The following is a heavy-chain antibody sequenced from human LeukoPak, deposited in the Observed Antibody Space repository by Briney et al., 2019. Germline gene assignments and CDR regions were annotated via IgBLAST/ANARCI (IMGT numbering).Heavy chain of an antibody. J-gene: IGHJ4*02. Sequence: ASVKVSCKASGYTFTNFDINWVRQATGQGLEWMGWMNPNTGNAGYAQTFQDRVTITWDASISTAYMDLSSLRSEDTAVYYCARVEYSNSYDYWGQGTLVTVSS. CDR1: GYTFTNFD. V-gene: IGHV1-8*02. CDR3: ARVEYSNSYDY. CDR2: MNPNTGNA. D-gene: IGHD4-11*01.